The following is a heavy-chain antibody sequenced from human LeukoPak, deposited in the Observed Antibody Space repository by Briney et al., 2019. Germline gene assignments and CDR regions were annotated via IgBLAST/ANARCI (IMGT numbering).Heavy chain of an antibody. CDR3: AREPMVRGVYPVLYMDV. CDR1: GGSIRSYY. V-gene: IGHV4-59*01. D-gene: IGHD3-10*01. CDR2: IFYSGYT. J-gene: IGHJ6*03. Sequence: SETLSLTCTVSGGSIRSYYWSWIRQPPGKGLEGIGDIFYSGYTNYNPSLKSRVSISVDTSKNQFSLRLSSVTAADTAVYYCAREPMVRGVYPVLYMDVWGKGTTITVSS.